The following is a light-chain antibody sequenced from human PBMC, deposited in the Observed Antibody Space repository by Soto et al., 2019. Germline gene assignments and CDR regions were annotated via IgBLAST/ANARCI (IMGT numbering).Light chain of an antibody. V-gene: IGKV3-20*01. CDR1: QSVSNSY. Sequence: EIVLTQSPGTLSLSPGESATLSCRASQSVSNSYLAWYQQKPGQAPRLLIYGASSRATGIPDRFSGSGSGTDFTLTISRLDPEDFAVYYCQQYVNSPYTFGQGTKLEIK. J-gene: IGKJ2*01. CDR3: QQYVNSPYT. CDR2: GAS.